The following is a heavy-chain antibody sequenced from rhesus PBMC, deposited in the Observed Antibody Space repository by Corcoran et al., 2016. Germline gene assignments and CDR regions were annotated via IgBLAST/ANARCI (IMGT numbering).Heavy chain of an antibody. D-gene: IGHD5-24*01. CDR3: ARGGGYSYGIDY. CDR2: IYGSGSST. V-gene: IGHV4-169*01. J-gene: IGHJ4*01. CDR1: GGSISSSY. Sequence: QLQLQESGPGLVKPSETLFVTCAVSGGSISSSYWSWIRQTPGKGLEWIGYIYGSGSSTNYNPSLKSRVTLSVDTSKNQLSLKLSSVTAADTAVYYCARGGGYSYGIDYWGQGVLVTVSS.